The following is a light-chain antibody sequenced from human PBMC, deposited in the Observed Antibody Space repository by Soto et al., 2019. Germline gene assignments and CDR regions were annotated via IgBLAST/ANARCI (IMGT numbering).Light chain of an antibody. CDR2: GAS. J-gene: IGKJ2*01. CDR3: QQYGSSSYT. Sequence: LTQSPATLSVSPGERATLSCRASQSVSSTYLAWYQQNPGQAPRLLIYGASSRATGIPDRFSGSGSGTDFTLTISRLEPEDFAVYFCQQYGSSSYTFGQGTKLEIK. CDR1: QSVSSTY. V-gene: IGKV3-20*01.